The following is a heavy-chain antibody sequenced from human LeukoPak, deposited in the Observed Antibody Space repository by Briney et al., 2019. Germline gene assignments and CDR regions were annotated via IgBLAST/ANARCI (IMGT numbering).Heavy chain of an antibody. CDR2: ISAYNGNT. CDR1: GYTFTSYG. D-gene: IGHD3-10*01. V-gene: IGHV1-18*01. CDR3: ARGVGFGELLYNWFDP. Sequence: ASEKVSCKASGYTFTSYGISWVRQAPRQGLEWMGWISAYNGNTNYAQKLQGRVTMTTDTSTSTAYMELRSLRSDDTAVYYCARGVGFGELLYNWFDPWGQGTLVTVSS. J-gene: IGHJ5*02.